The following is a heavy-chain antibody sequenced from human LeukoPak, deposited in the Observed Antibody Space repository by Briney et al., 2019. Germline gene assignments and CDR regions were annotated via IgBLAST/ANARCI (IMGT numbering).Heavy chain of an antibody. J-gene: IGHJ4*02. Sequence: ASVKVSCKASGYTFTNYYIHWVRQAPGQGLEWMGWMNPNSGNTGYAQKFQGRVTMTEDTSTDTAYMELSSLRSEDTAVYYCAVQQLSRGGFDYWGQGILVTVSS. CDR3: AVQQLSRGGFDY. CDR2: MNPNSGNT. V-gene: IGHV1-8*02. CDR1: GYTFTNYY. D-gene: IGHD6-13*01.